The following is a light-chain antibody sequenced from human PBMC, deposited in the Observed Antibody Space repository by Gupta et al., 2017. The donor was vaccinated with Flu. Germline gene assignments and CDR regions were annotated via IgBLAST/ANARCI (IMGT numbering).Light chain of an antibody. CDR2: EVS. Sequence: QSALTQPASVSGSPGQSITIYCTGTRSDVGGYRYVSWYQQLPGKAPKLLIYEVSDRPSGISDRFSGSKSGNTASLTISGLQTEDEGDYYCSSYTSSSPVLFGGGTRLTVL. CDR3: SSYTSSSPVL. CDR1: RSDVGGYRY. J-gene: IGLJ2*01. V-gene: IGLV2-14*01.